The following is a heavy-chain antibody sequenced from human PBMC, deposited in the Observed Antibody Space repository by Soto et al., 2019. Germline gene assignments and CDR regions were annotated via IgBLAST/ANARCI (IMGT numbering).Heavy chain of an antibody. CDR1: GGTFSSYT. CDR3: ARDRGGGIH. D-gene: IGHD2-15*01. Sequence: QVQLVQSGAEVKKPGSSVKVSCKASGGTFSSYTISWVRQAPGQGLEWMGRIIPILGIANYAQKFQGRVTITADKSPSTAYMELSSLRSEDTAVDYFARDRGGGIHWGQGTLVTGSA. CDR2: IIPILGIA. V-gene: IGHV1-69*08. J-gene: IGHJ4*02.